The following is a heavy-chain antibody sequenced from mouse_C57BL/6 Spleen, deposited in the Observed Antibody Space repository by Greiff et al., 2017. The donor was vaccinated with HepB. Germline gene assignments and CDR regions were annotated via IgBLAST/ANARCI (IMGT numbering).Heavy chain of an antibody. J-gene: IGHJ1*03. Sequence: QVQLQQPGAELVKPGASVTLSCKASGYTFTSYWMHWVKQRPGRGLEWIGRIDPNSGGTKYNEKLKSKATLTVDKPSSTAYMQLSSLTSEDSAVYYWARKGDERYCDSWGTGTTVTVSS. D-gene: IGHD3-3*01. CDR3: ARKGDERYCDS. CDR1: GYTFTSYW. V-gene: IGHV1-72*01. CDR2: IDPNSGGT.